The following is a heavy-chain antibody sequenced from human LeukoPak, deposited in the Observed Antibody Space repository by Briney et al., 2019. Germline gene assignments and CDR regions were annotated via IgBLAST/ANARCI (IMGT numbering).Heavy chain of an antibody. CDR2: VSGSGVST. D-gene: IGHD2-15*01. CDR1: GFTFSSYA. CDR3: AKAPLGYCSGGSCYYFDY. Sequence: GGSLRLSCAASGFTFSSYAMSWVRQAPGKGLEWVSAVSGSGVSTYYADSVKGRFTISRDNSKNTLYLQMNSLRAEDTAVYYCAKAPLGYCSGGSCYYFDYWGQGTLVTVSS. V-gene: IGHV3-23*01. J-gene: IGHJ4*02.